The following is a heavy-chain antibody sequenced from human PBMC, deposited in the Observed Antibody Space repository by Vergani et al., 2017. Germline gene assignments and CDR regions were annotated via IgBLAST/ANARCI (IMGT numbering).Heavy chain of an antibody. Sequence: EVQLVQSGAEVKKPGESLKISCKGSGYSFTSYWIGWVRQMPGKGLEWMGIIYPGDSDTRYSPSFQGQVTISADKSTSTAYLQWSSLKASDTAMYYCARLRITMVRGVTYYYYGMDVWGQGTTVTVSS. CDR3: ARLRITMVRGVTYYYYGMDV. J-gene: IGHJ6*02. CDR2: IYPGDSDT. CDR1: GYSFTSYW. D-gene: IGHD3-10*01. V-gene: IGHV5-51*01.